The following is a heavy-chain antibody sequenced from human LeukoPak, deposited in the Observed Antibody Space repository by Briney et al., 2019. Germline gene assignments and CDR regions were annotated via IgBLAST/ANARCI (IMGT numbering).Heavy chain of an antibody. CDR1: GGSISSGGYY. V-gene: IGHV4-31*03. D-gene: IGHD4-17*01. Sequence: PSETLSLTCTVSGGSISSGGYYWSWIRQHPGKGLEWIGYIYYSGSTYYNPSLKSRVTISVDTSKNQFSLKLSSVTAADTAVYYCARDARLYGDYFYYYYGMDVWGQGTTVTVSS. J-gene: IGHJ6*02. CDR2: IYYSGST. CDR3: ARDARLYGDYFYYYYGMDV.